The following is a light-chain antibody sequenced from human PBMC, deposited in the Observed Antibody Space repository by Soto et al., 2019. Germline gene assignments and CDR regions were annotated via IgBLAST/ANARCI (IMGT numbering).Light chain of an antibody. CDR1: SGHSTYI. CDR2: LEGSGSY. V-gene: IGLV4-60*03. Sequence: QPVLTQSSSASASLGSSVKLTCTLNSGHSTYIIAWHQHQPGKAPRYLMKLEGSGSYNKWSGVPDRFSGSSSGADRYLTISHLQSEDEAAYYCETWDSDTRVFGGGTKVTVL. J-gene: IGLJ2*01. CDR3: ETWDSDTRV.